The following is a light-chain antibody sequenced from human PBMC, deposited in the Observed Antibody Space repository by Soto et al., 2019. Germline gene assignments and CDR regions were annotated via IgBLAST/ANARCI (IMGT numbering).Light chain of an antibody. J-gene: IGKJ3*01. CDR1: QTISTY. V-gene: IGKV1-39*01. Sequence: DIQMTQSPSSLSASVGDRVTMTCRASQTISTYLNWYQQKPGKAPKLLIHTASILQTGVPSRFSGSGSRTDFTLTITNLQPDDFATYYCQQTYDAPPVTFGPGTKVNIK. CDR2: TAS. CDR3: QQTYDAPPVT.